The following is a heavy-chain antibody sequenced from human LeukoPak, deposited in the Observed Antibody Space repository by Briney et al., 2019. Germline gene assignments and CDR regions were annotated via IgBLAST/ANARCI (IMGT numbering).Heavy chain of an antibody. CDR1: GFTFSSYG. V-gene: IGHV3-23*01. J-gene: IGHJ4*02. Sequence: PGGSLRLSCAASGFTFSSYGMSWVRQAPGKGLEWVSSISGRGGSTYYADSGKGRFTISRDNSKNTLYLQMNSLRAEDTAVYYCAKDAGSGSYWFDYWGQGTLVTVSS. CDR3: AKDAGSGSYWFDY. CDR2: ISGRGGST. D-gene: IGHD3-10*01.